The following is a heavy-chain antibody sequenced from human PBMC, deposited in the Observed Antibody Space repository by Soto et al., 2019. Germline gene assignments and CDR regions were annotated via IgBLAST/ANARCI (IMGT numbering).Heavy chain of an antibody. Sequence: SVKDSCKASGYTFTTFHLHWVRLAPVQGLEWMGWINPDTGDSEYGQKFQGRVTLTRDTSMTTAYMELSSLTSDDTAIYFCARVRYGDFSFQYWGQGTPVTVSS. J-gene: IGHJ4*02. CDR3: ARVRYGDFSFQY. CDR1: GYTFTTFH. D-gene: IGHD4-17*01. CDR2: INPDTGDS. V-gene: IGHV1-2*02.